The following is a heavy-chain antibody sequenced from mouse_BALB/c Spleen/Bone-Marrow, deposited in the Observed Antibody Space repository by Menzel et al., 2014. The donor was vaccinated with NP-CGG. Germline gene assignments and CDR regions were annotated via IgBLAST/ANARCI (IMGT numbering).Heavy chain of an antibody. J-gene: IGHJ2*01. Sequence: QVQLQQSGAELMKPGASVKISCKATGYTFSNYWIDWVKQRPGHGLEWIGEILPGSGTANYNEKFKGKATFTADTSSNTAYMQLSGLTSEDSALYYCARASVVPYYFDFWGQGTTLTVSS. CDR3: ARASVVPYYFDF. CDR2: ILPGSGTA. V-gene: IGHV1-9*01. CDR1: GYTFSNYW. D-gene: IGHD1-1*01.